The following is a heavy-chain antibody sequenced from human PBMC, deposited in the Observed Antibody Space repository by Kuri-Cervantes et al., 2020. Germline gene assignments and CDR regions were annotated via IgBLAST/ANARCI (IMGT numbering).Heavy chain of an antibody. J-gene: IGHJ4*02. V-gene: IGHV1-18*01. D-gene: IGHD5-12*01. CDR2: ISAYNGNT. CDR3: ARGGYSGPFDY. Sequence: ASVKVSCKASGFTFTSSAVQWVRQARGQRLEWMGWISAYNGNTNYAQNLQGRVTMTTDTSTSTAYMELRSLRSDDTAVYYCARGGYSGPFDYWGQGTLVTVSS. CDR1: GFTFTSSA.